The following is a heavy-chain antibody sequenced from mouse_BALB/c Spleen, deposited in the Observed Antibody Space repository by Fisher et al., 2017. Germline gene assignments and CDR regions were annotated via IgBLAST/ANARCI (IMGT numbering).Heavy chain of an antibody. V-gene: IGHV5-9-1*01. Sequence: ARFTISRDNAKNTLYLQMSSLRSEDTAMYYCARSGAYYAMDYWGQGTSVTVSS. J-gene: IGHJ4*01. CDR3: ARSGAYYAMDY. D-gene: IGHD3-1*01.